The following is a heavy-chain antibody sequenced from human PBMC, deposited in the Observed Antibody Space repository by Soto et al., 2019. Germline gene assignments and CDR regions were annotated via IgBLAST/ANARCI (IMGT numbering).Heavy chain of an antibody. V-gene: IGHV1-2*02. D-gene: IGHD3-3*01. J-gene: IGHJ6*02. CDR2: INPNSGGT. Sequence: RASVKVSCKASGYTFTGYYMHWVRQAPGQGLEWMGWINPNSGGTNYAQKFQGRVTMTRDTSISTAYMELSRLRSDDTAVYYCARDVRFLEWSYYYYGMDVWGQGTTVTVSS. CDR3: ARDVRFLEWSYYYYGMDV. CDR1: GYTFTGYY.